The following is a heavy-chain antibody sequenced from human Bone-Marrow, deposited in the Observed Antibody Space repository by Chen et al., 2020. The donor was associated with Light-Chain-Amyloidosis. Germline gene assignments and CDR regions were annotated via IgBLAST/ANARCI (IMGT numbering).Heavy chain of an antibody. Sequence: QLVESGGSLVQPGGSLRLSCAASGFTFTTYGMNWVRQAPGKGLECVSYISAGGDSMYYADSVKGRFTVSRDDARNSLFLQMNSLRAEDTAVYYCSRDAVAPVDTDYWGQGTLVTVSS. V-gene: IGHV3-48*03. CDR3: SRDAVAPVDTDY. J-gene: IGHJ4*02. CDR2: ISAGGDSM. CDR1: GFTFTTYG. D-gene: IGHD2-15*01.